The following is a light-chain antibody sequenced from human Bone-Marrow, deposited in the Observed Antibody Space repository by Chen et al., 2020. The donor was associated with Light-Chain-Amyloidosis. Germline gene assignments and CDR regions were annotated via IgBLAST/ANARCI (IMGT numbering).Light chain of an antibody. V-gene: IGLV6-57*01. Sequence: NFMLTQPHSVSASPGKTAIISCTRSSGSITTDYVQWYQQRPGSSPTTVIYEDDQRPSGVPERFSGSIDRSSNSASLTISGLKTEDEADYDCQSDQGSNQGVFGGGTKLTVL. CDR2: EDD. CDR1: SGSITTDY. CDR3: QSDQGSNQGV. J-gene: IGLJ3*02.